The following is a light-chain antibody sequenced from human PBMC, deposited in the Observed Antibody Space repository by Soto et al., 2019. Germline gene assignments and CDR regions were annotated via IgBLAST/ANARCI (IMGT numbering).Light chain of an antibody. Sequence: DIQMTQVPPTLSASVGDRGTITCRASQTINSWVAWYHQKPGKAPKLLIYDASNLEGGVPSKFSGRGYGSEFTLTINFLQTDDSGTYFCQHYHSHPITFGGGTNLEI. V-gene: IGKV1-5*01. CDR3: QHYHSHPIT. CDR1: QTINSW. J-gene: IGKJ4*01. CDR2: DAS.